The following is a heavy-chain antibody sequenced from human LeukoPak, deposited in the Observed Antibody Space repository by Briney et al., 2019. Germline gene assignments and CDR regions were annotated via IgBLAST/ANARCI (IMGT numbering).Heavy chain of an antibody. Sequence: ASVKVSCKASGGTFSSYAISWVRQAPGQGLEWMGGIIPIFGTANYAQKFQGRVTITVDESTSTAYMELSSLRSEDTAVYYCARIEMVTGTENYWGQGTLVTVSS. J-gene: IGHJ4*02. CDR2: IIPIFGTA. D-gene: IGHD5-24*01. V-gene: IGHV1-69*13. CDR3: ARIEMVTGTENY. CDR1: GGTFSSYA.